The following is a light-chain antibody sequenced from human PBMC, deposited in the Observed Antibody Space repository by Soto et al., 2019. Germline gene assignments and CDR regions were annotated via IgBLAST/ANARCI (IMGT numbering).Light chain of an antibody. CDR1: SSDVGSHNL. V-gene: IGLV2-23*01. Sequence: QSALTQPASVSGSPGQSITIPCTGTSSDVGSHNLVSWYQQYPGKAPKLIIFEASKRPSGVSNRFSGSKSGSTASLTISGLQAEDEADYYCCSNAASSTYVFGSGTKLTVL. CDR2: EAS. CDR3: CSNAASSTYV. J-gene: IGLJ1*01.